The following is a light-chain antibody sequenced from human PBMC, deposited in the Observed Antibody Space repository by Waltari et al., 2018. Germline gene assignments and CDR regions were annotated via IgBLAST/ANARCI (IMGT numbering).Light chain of an antibody. J-gene: IGLJ3*02. V-gene: IGLV4-69*01. CDR3: QTWGTDSRV. CDR2: LNSDCSH. CDR1: GGHSGNA. Sequence: QLVLTQSPSASASLGASVTLTCTLSGGHSGNAIAWHQQQPEKGPRYLMKLNSDCSHHKGDGIPDRFSGSSSGAERYLSISSVQSEDEADYYCQTWGTDSRVFGGGTKLTVL.